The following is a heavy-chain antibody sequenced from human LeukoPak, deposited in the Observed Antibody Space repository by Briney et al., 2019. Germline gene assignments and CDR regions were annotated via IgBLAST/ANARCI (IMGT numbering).Heavy chain of an antibody. V-gene: IGHV1-24*01. D-gene: IGHD2-21*02. Sequence: ASVKVSCKVSGYSLTELCVHWVRQAPGKGLEWMGGYDPDAGETVYAQKFQGRVTITADKSTSTAYMELSSLRSEDTAVYYCAREAPYCGGDCYSHDYWGQGTLVTVSS. CDR2: YDPDAGET. CDR1: GYSLTELC. J-gene: IGHJ4*02. CDR3: AREAPYCGGDCYSHDY.